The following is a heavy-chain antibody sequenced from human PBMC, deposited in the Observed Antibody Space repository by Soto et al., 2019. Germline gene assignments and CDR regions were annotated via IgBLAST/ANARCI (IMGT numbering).Heavy chain of an antibody. Sequence: SGPTLVNPTETVRLTCTFSGFSLSTREVGVGWIRQPPGKALEWLAVIYWDEGRRYSPSLKSGLIITKDTSKNQVFLIMTNMDPVDTATYYCAHLMITYGGVIGDDAFDMWGQGTLVTVSS. V-gene: IGHV2-5*02. CDR3: AHLMITYGGVIGDDAFDM. D-gene: IGHD3-16*02. CDR1: GFSLSTREVG. J-gene: IGHJ3*02. CDR2: IYWDEGR.